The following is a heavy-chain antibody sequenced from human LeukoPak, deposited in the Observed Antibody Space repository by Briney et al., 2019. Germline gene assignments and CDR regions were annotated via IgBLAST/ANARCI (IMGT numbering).Heavy chain of an antibody. J-gene: IGHJ4*02. D-gene: IGHD3-10*01. Sequence: GGSLRLSCAASGFTFSSYGMHWVRQAPGKGLEWVAVISYDGSNKYYADSVKGRFTISRDNSKNTLYLQMNSLRAEDTAVYYCAKAESRGAFDHWGQGTLVTVSS. CDR2: ISYDGSNK. V-gene: IGHV3-30*18. CDR3: AKAESRGAFDH. CDR1: GFTFSSYG.